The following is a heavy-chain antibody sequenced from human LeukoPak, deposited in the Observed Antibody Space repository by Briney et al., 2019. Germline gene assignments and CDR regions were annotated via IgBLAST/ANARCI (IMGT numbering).Heavy chain of an antibody. CDR1: GYTFTSCD. J-gene: IGHJ4*02. Sequence: GASVKVSCKASGYTFTSCDINWVRQATGQGREWMGWMNPNSGNTGYGQSFQGRLTMTRDISIGTAYMELSNLTSEDTAIYYCTRGSSGRRDNWGQGTLVTVSA. V-gene: IGHV1-8*01. CDR2: MNPNSGNT. CDR3: TRGSSGRRDN. D-gene: IGHD6-19*01.